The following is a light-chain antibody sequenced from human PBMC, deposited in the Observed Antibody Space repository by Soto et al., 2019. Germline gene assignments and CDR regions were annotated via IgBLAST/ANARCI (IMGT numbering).Light chain of an antibody. CDR1: QGIGTW. J-gene: IGKJ5*01. Sequence: DIQMTQAPSPVFASVGARVTITCRASQGIGTWLAWYQQKPGKAPSLLIYAASTLHSGVPSRFTGRGSGTDFTLTISSLQPEDSATYYCQHATSFPITFGQGTRLEIK. CDR3: QHATSFPIT. V-gene: IGKV1D-12*01. CDR2: AAS.